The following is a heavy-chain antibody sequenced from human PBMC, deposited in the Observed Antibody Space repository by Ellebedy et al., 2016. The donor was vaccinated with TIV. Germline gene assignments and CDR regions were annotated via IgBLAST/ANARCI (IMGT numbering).Heavy chain of an antibody. D-gene: IGHD5-18*01. CDR2: INQDGST. CDR3: ARGRTATVTKPKYFDY. J-gene: IGHJ4*02. Sequence: SETLSLXXAVYGGSFSGYYWTWIRQSPGKGLEWIGDINQDGSTNYNPSLKSRVTISVDTSKNQFSLRLNSVTAADTAVYYCARGRTATVTKPKYFDYWGQGTLVTVSS. V-gene: IGHV4-34*01. CDR1: GGSFSGYY.